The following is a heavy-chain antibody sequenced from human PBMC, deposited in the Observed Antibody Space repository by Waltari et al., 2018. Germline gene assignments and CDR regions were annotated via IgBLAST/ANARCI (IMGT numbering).Heavy chain of an antibody. CDR1: GYSISSGYY. V-gene: IGHV4-38-2*01. CDR2: IYHSGTT. D-gene: IGHD6-13*01. Sequence: QVQLQESGPGLVKPSETLSLTCGVSGYSISSGYYWGWVRQPPGKELEWIASIYHSGTTYYNPSPSSRVTMSVDTSKNQFSLKLTSVTAADTAVYYCARRGSSSWTFDYWGQGTLVTVSS. CDR3: ARRGSSSWTFDY. J-gene: IGHJ4*02.